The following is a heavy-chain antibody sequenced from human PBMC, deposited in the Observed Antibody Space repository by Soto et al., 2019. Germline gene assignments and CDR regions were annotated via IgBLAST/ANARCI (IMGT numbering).Heavy chain of an antibody. CDR1: GFTFSSYG. Sequence: QVPLVESGGGVVKPGRSLRLSCAASGFTFSSYGMHWVRQAPGKGLEWVAVISYDGSNKYYADSVKGRLTISRDNSXXTXXLQMNSRRAEDTAVYYCAKDWDIVVVTAIRYGMDVGGQGTTVTVSS. D-gene: IGHD2-21*02. CDR3: AKDWDIVVVTAIRYGMDV. V-gene: IGHV3-30*18. CDR2: ISYDGSNK. J-gene: IGHJ6*02.